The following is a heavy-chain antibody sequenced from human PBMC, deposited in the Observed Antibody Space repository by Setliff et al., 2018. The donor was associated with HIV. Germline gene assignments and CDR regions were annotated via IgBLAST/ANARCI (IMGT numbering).Heavy chain of an antibody. CDR2: IKQDGSEK. CDR1: GFTFSSCW. CDR3: ASSGYNYGGYYMDV. V-gene: IGHV3-7*03. D-gene: IGHD5-18*01. Sequence: GGSLRLSCAASGFTFSSCWVTWVRQGPGKGLEWVANIKQDGSEKYYVDSVKGRFTISRDNGKNPLYLQMNSLRAEDTAVYYCASSGYNYGGYYMDVWGKGTTVTVSS. J-gene: IGHJ6*03.